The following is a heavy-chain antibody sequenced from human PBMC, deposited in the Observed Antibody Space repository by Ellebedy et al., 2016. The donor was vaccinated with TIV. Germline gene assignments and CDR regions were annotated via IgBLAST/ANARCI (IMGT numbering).Heavy chain of an antibody. CDR2: IYYTGST. CDR3: ARWFGELLYVRWFDP. V-gene: IGHV4-39*01. J-gene: IGHJ5*02. Sequence: GSLRLSCTVSGDSISRSSSYWGWIRQPPGKGLEWIGSIYYTGSTDYNPSLKSRVAISADTSKNQFSLRLSSVTAADTAVYYCARWFGELLYVRWFDPWGQGTLVTVSS. D-gene: IGHD3-10*01. CDR1: GDSISRSSSY.